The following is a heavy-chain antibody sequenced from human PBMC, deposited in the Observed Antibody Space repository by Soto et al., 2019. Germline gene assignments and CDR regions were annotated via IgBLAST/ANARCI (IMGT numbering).Heavy chain of an antibody. CDR3: ARRRGSYSSDY. CDR1: GFTFSNYW. Sequence: EMQLVESGGGLVQPGGSLRLSCAASGFTFSNYWMSWVRQAPGKGLEWVANIKQDGSEKYYMDSVKGRFTISRDNAKNSLILQMNSLRAEDTAVYYCARRRGSYSSDYWGQGTLVTVSS. CDR2: IKQDGSEK. J-gene: IGHJ4*02. V-gene: IGHV3-7*01. D-gene: IGHD1-26*01.